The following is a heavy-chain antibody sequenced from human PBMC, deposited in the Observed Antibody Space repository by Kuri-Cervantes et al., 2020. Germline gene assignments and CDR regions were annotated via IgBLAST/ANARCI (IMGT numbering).Heavy chain of an antibody. CDR3: AREDYCSGGSCYNY. V-gene: IGHV1-18*01. Sequence: ASVKVSCKASGYTFTSYGISWVRQAPGQGLEWMGWISAYNVNTNYAQKLQGRVTMTTDTSTSTAYMELRSLRSDDTAVYYCAREDYCSGGSCYNYWGQGTLVTVSS. CDR1: GYTFTSYG. J-gene: IGHJ4*02. CDR2: ISAYNVNT. D-gene: IGHD2-15*01.